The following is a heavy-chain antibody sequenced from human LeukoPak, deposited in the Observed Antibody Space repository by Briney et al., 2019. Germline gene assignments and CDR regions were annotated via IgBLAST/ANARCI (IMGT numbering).Heavy chain of an antibody. J-gene: IGHJ6*02. CDR1: GYXFTTYW. V-gene: IGHV5-51*01. Sequence: GESLRISCNGSGYXFTTYWICWVRQMPGKGLEWMGIIYPGDSKTIYNPSFQGQVTISADKSISTAYLQWSSLKASDTAKYYCARQGFVASYGVDVWGQGTTVTVSS. CDR3: ARQGFVASYGVDV. CDR2: IYPGDSKT.